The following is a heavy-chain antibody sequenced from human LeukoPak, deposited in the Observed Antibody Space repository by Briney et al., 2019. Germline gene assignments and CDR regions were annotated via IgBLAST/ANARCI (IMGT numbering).Heavy chain of an antibody. Sequence: KPSETLSLTCTVSGGSISSYYWSWIRQPPGKGLEWIGDINVAGGIKSNPSLKSRVTMSIDTSKNQFSLNLTSVTAADTAIYYCAGTSFYVTGGQYDDSWSQGTLVTVSS. V-gene: IGHV4-34*01. D-gene: IGHD2-8*02. CDR3: AGTSFYVTGGQYDDS. CDR2: INVAGGI. CDR1: GGSISSYY. J-gene: IGHJ5*02.